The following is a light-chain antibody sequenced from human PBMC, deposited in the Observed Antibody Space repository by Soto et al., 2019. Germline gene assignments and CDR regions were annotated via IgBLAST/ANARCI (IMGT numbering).Light chain of an antibody. CDR2: AAS. J-gene: IGKJ1*01. V-gene: IGKV1-39*01. CDR1: QSISNY. Sequence: DIQLTQSPSSLSASVGDRVSISCRASQSISNYLNWYQQKPGKAPKVLIFAASRLQSGVPSRFSGSGSGTDFTLTITSLHPEDFATDDCQQSYSRTFGQGTKVEI. CDR3: QQSYSRT.